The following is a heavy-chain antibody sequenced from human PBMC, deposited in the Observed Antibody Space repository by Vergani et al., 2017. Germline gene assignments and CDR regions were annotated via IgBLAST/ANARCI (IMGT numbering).Heavy chain of an antibody. V-gene: IGHV3-66*02. CDR3: ASADSDSLFDC. CDR1: GFTVSSNY. CDR2: IYSGGST. Sequence: EVQLVESGGGLVQPGGSLRLSCAASGFTVSSNYMSWVRQAPGKGLEWVSVIYSGGSTYYADSVKGRFTISRDNSKNTLYLQMNSLRAEDTAVYYCASADSDSLFDCWGQGTLVTVSS. J-gene: IGHJ4*02. D-gene: IGHD4-11*01.